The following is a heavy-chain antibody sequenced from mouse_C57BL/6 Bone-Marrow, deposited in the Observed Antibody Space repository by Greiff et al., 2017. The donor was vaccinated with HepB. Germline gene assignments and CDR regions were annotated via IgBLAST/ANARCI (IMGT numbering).Heavy chain of an antibody. J-gene: IGHJ1*03. CDR1: GYTFTDYY. D-gene: IGHD1-2*01. Sequence: QVQLQQSGAELVRPGASVKLSCKASGYTFTDYYINWVKQRPGQGLEWIARIYPGSGNTYYNEKFKGKATLTAEKSSSTAYMQLSSLTSEDSAVYFCARGITTAYFDVWGTGTTVTVSS. V-gene: IGHV1-76*01. CDR2: IYPGSGNT. CDR3: ARGITTAYFDV.